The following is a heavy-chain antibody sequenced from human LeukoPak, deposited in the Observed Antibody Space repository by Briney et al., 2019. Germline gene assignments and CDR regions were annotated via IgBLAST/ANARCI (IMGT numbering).Heavy chain of an antibody. J-gene: IGHJ4*02. Sequence: PSETLSLTCAVYGGSFRGYYWSWILQPPGKGLEWIGEINHSGSTNYNPSLKSRVTISVDTSKNQFSLKLSSVTAADTAVYYCARGPRGIPTVTTSLDYWGQGTLVTVSS. D-gene: IGHD4-11*01. CDR2: INHSGST. CDR1: GGSFRGYY. V-gene: IGHV4-34*01. CDR3: ARGPRGIPTVTTSLDY.